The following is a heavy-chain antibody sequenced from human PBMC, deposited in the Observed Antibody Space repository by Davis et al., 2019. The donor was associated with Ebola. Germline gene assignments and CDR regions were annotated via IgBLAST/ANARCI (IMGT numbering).Heavy chain of an antibody. CDR2: ISGSGDNT. V-gene: IGHV3-23*01. D-gene: IGHD6-19*01. Sequence: GESLKISCAASGFTFSSYAMNWVRQAPGKGLEWVSSISGSGDNTYYADSVKGRFTVSRDNSKNTLYLQMNSLRAEDTAIYYCAKSNQWQEYFNSWGQGTLVTVSS. J-gene: IGHJ4*02. CDR1: GFTFSSYA. CDR3: AKSNQWQEYFNS.